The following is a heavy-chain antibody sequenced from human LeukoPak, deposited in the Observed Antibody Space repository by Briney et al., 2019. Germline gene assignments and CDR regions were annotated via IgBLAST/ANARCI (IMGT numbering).Heavy chain of an antibody. J-gene: IGHJ4*02. Sequence: VASVKVSCKASGYTFTGYYMHWVRQAPGQGLEWMGWIDPNSGGTNYAQKFQGRVTMTRDTSISTAYMELSRLRSDDTAVYYCARDFNGDYDFDYWGQGTLVTVSS. D-gene: IGHD4-17*01. CDR1: GYTFTGYY. CDR3: ARDFNGDYDFDY. V-gene: IGHV1-2*02. CDR2: IDPNSGGT.